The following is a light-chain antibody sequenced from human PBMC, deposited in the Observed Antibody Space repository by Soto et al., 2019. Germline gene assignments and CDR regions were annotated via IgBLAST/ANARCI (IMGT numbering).Light chain of an antibody. J-gene: IGKJ4*01. V-gene: IGKV3-11*01. Sequence: EIVMTQSPATLSLSPGERATLSCRASQSVSSYLAWYQQKPGQAPRLLIYDASNRATGTPARFSGSGSGTDFTLTISSLEPEDFAVYYCQHRSNWPLTFGGGTKVDI. CDR3: QHRSNWPLT. CDR1: QSVSSY. CDR2: DAS.